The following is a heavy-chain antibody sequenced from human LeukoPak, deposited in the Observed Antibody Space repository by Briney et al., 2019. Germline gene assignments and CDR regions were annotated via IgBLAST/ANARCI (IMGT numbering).Heavy chain of an antibody. CDR2: IYYSGST. CDR3: ARDHRGSGSYYYYMDV. V-gene: IGHV4-39*07. J-gene: IGHJ6*03. Sequence: SETLSLTCTVSGGSISGSSYYWGWIRQPPGKGLEWIGSIYYSGSTYYNPSLKSRVTISVDTSKNQFSLKLSSVTAADTAVYYCARDHRGSGSYYYYMDVWGKGTTVTVSS. CDR1: GGSISGSSYY. D-gene: IGHD3-10*01.